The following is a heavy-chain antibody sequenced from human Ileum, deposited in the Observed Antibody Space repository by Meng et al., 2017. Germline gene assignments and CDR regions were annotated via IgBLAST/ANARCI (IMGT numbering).Heavy chain of an antibody. Sequence: QVQLIQSGGGLVKPGGSRILPWSASGFTFSDYFMSWIRQAPGEGLEWLSYISSSGGSIAYADSVKGRFTASRDNSKNALYLQMDSLRAEDTAVYYCARGTTYCNAVKCAYDPWGQGTLVTVSS. J-gene: IGHJ5*02. D-gene: IGHD2/OR15-2a*01. V-gene: IGHV3-11*01. CDR1: GFTFSDYF. CDR3: ARGTTYCNAVKCAYDP. CDR2: ISSSGGSI.